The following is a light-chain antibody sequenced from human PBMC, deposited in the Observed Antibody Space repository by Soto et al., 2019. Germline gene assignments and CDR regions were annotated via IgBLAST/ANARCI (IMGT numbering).Light chain of an antibody. Sequence: EIVMTQSPATLSVSPGERATLSCRASQSVSSNLAWYQQKPGQAPRLLIYGASTRATGIPARFSGSGSGTEFTLTISSLQSEDFAFYYCQQYNNWPPPFGQGTRLELK. CDR2: GAS. V-gene: IGKV3-15*01. J-gene: IGKJ5*01. CDR1: QSVSSN. CDR3: QQYNNWPPP.